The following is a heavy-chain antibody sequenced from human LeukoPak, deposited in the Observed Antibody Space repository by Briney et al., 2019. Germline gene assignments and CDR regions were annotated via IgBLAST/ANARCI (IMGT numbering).Heavy chain of an antibody. Sequence: PSETLSLTCTVSGGSISSGSYYWSWLRQPAGKGLEWIGRICTSGSTNYNPSLKSRVTISVDTSKNQFSLKLSSVTAADTAVYYCALEWELGKVDYWGQGTLVTVSS. CDR3: ALEWELGKVDY. CDR2: ICTSGST. D-gene: IGHD1-26*01. J-gene: IGHJ4*02. CDR1: GGSISSGSYY. V-gene: IGHV4-61*02.